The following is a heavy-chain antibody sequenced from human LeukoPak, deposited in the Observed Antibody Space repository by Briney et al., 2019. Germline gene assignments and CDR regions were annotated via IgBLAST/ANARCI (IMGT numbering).Heavy chain of an antibody. Sequence: GGSLRLSCAASGFSFSSYGMHWVRQAPGKGLEWVAVIASDGSRKHYADSVKGRFTVSRDNSKNTVSLQMNFLRVEDTGLYYCARVSVWGSYGFPDYWGQGTLVTVSS. CDR1: GFSFSSYG. J-gene: IGHJ4*02. CDR3: ARVSVWGSYGFPDY. D-gene: IGHD3-16*02. V-gene: IGHV3-30*03. CDR2: IASDGSRK.